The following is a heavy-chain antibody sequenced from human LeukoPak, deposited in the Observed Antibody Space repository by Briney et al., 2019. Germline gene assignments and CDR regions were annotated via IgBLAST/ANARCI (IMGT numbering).Heavy chain of an antibody. Sequence: GGSLRLSCAVSGFTFSSYAMHWVRQAPGKGLEWVAVISYDGSNKYYADSVKGRFTISRDNSKNTLYLQMNSLRAEDTAVYYCARDRAPRRYCSSTSCYRVHYYYMDVWGKGTTVTISS. CDR1: GFTFSSYA. D-gene: IGHD2-2*01. V-gene: IGHV3-30*04. J-gene: IGHJ6*03. CDR3: ARDRAPRRYCSSTSCYRVHYYYMDV. CDR2: ISYDGSNK.